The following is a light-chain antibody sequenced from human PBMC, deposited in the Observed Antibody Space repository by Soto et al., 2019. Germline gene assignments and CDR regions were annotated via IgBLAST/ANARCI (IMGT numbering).Light chain of an antibody. Sequence: LTQPASVSGSPGQSITISCTGTTSDVGSYDLVSWYQQHPGKAPKLIIYDVTKRPSGVSNRFSGSKSGNTASLTISGLQAEDEADYYCCSYAGSSTYVFGSGTKVTV. CDR1: TSDVGSYDL. J-gene: IGLJ1*01. V-gene: IGLV2-23*02. CDR3: CSYAGSSTYV. CDR2: DVT.